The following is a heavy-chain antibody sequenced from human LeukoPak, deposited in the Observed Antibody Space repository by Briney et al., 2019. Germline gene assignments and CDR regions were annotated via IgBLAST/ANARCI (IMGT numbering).Heavy chain of an antibody. D-gene: IGHD1-1*01. J-gene: IGHJ4*02. CDR3: ARDNPVNSQTGTSHFDY. CDR1: GYTFTSYG. CDR2: ISAYNGNT. V-gene: IGHV1-18*01. Sequence: ASVKVSCKASGYTFTSYGISWVRQAPGQGLEWMGWISAYNGNTNYAQKLQGRVTMTTDTSTSTAYMELRSLRSDDTAVYYCARDNPVNSQTGTSHFDYWGQGTLVTVSS.